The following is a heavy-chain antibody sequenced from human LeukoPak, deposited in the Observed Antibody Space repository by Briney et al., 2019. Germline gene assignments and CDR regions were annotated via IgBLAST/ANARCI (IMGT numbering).Heavy chain of an antibody. V-gene: IGHV1-8*03. D-gene: IGHD1-1*01. J-gene: IGHJ4*02. CDR3: AREVQRGSVDY. CDR1: GYTFTSYD. CDR2: MNPNSGNT. Sequence: ASVKVSCKASGYTFTSYDINWVRQATGQGLEWMGWMNPNSGNTGYAQKLQGRVTITRTTSISTAYMELSSLRSEDKAVYYCAREVQRGSVDYWGQGTLVPVSS.